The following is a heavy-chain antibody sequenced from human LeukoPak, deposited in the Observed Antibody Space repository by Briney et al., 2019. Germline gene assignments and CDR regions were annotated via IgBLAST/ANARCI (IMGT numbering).Heavy chain of an antibody. Sequence: GGSLRLSCAASGSILDDYAMHWVRQAPGKGLEWVSGINWNSDSIGYADSVKGRFTISRDNAKNSLYLQMNSLRAEDAAVYYCARGYNYGYDYWGQGTLVTVSS. CDR1: GSILDDYA. D-gene: IGHD5-18*01. CDR2: INWNSDSI. J-gene: IGHJ4*02. V-gene: IGHV3-9*01. CDR3: ARGYNYGYDY.